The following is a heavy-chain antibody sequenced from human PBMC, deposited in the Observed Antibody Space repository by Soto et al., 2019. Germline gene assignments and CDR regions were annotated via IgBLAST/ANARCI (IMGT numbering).Heavy chain of an antibody. CDR2: IDPTDSYT. D-gene: IGHD6-6*01. CDR3: ARHWPWDSSSRIYYYGMDV. CDR1: GYSFTRKW. V-gene: IGHV5-10-1*01. Sequence: TGESQKISCKASGYSFTRKWISWVRQMPGKGLEWMGRIDPTDSYTNYSPSFQGHVTISADKSISTAYLQWSSLKASDTAMYYCARHWPWDSSSRIYYYGMDVWGQGTTVTVSS. J-gene: IGHJ6*02.